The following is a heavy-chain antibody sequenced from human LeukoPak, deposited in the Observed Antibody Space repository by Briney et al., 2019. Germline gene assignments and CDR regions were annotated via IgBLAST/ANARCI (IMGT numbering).Heavy chain of an antibody. D-gene: IGHD3-22*01. CDR3: ASRGGSYDSSGYYPFDY. CDR1: GGSISNTGYY. J-gene: IGHJ4*02. V-gene: IGHV4-31*03. CDR2: IYYSGST. Sequence: SQTLSLTCTVSGGSISNTGYYWSWIRQHPGKGLEWIGYIYYSGSTYYNPSLKSRVTISVDTSKNQFSLKLSSVTAADTAVYYCASRGGSYDSSGYYPFDYWGQGTLVTVSS.